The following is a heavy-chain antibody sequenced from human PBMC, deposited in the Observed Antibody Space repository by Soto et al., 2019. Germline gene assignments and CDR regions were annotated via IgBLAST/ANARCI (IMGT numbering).Heavy chain of an antibody. J-gene: IGHJ4*02. Sequence: ASVKVSCKASGYTFTGYYMHWVRQAPGQGLEWMGWINPNSGGTHFAQKFQGRVTLTRDTSITTAYMELSRLRSDDTALYYCARLGDAGGAAHVTWGQGTLVTVSS. CDR3: ARLGDAGGAAHVT. D-gene: IGHD1-26*01. CDR2: INPNSGGT. V-gene: IGHV1-2*02. CDR1: GYTFTGYY.